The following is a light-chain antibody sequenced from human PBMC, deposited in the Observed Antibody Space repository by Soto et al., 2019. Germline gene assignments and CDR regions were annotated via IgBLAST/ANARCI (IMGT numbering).Light chain of an antibody. Sequence: EIVLTQSPGTLSLSPGERATLSCRASQSVSSSYLAWYQQKPGQAPRLLIYGASRRATGIRDRFRGSGSGTDFTLTISRLEPEDFAVYYCQQYGSSPQPFGQGTRLEIK. CDR1: QSVSSSY. J-gene: IGKJ5*01. CDR3: QQYGSSPQP. V-gene: IGKV3-20*01. CDR2: GAS.